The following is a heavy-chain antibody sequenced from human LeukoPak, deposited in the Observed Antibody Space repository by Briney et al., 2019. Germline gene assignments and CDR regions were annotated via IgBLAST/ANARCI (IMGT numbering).Heavy chain of an antibody. Sequence: KSSGPTLVNPTQTLTLTCTFSGFSLSTSGVGVGWIRQPPGKALEWLAVIHWNDEKHSYPPLRRSLIITKDTSIKQVVLIMTNMDPVDTATYFCVHRRVNGGLDYWGQGTMVTVSS. J-gene: IGHJ4*02. CDR1: GFSLSTSGVG. V-gene: IGHV2-5*01. CDR2: IHWNDEK. D-gene: IGHD2-15*01. CDR3: VHRRVNGGLDY.